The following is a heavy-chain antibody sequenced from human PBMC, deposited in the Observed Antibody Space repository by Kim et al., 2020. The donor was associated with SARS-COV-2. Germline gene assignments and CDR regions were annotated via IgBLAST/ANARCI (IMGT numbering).Heavy chain of an antibody. CDR2: IIPILGIA. CDR3: ARWYNYDSRGYYSGFDY. D-gene: IGHD3-22*01. CDR1: GGTFSSYA. Sequence: SVKVSCKASGGTFSSYAISWVRQAPGQGLEWMGRIIPILGIANYAQKFQGRVTITADKSTSTAYMELSSLRSEDTAVYYCARWYNYDSRGYYSGFDYWG. J-gene: IGHJ4*01. V-gene: IGHV1-69*04.